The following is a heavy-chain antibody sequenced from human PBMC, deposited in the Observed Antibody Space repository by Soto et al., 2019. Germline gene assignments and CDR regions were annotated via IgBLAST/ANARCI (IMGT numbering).Heavy chain of an antibody. J-gene: IGHJ4*02. CDR1: GGSLSSFY. V-gene: IGHV4-4*07. D-gene: IGHD6-13*01. Sequence: XETLRLTCTVSGGSLSSFYWSWIRQPAGKGLAWIGRIYSGGRNNYNPSLKSRVTMSVDTSKNQFSLRLSSVTAADKAMCYCARGSSRGDSWGQGPLVTVSS. CDR3: ARGSSRGDS. CDR2: IYSGGRN.